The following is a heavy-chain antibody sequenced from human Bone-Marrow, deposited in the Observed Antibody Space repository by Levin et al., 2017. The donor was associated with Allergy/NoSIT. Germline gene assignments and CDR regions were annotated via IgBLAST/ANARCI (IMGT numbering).Heavy chain of an antibody. Sequence: ASVKVSCKSSGYTFTGYYMHWVRQAPGQGLEWMGWINPNSGGTNYAQKFQGRVTMTRDTSISTAYMELSRLRSDDTAVYYCARAQSVGGWLSNWFDPWGQGTLVTVSS. V-gene: IGHV1-2*02. CDR2: INPNSGGT. D-gene: IGHD6-19*01. CDR1: GYTFTGYY. J-gene: IGHJ5*02. CDR3: ARAQSVGGWLSNWFDP.